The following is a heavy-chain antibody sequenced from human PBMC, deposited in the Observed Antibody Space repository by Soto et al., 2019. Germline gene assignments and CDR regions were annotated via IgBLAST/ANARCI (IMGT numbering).Heavy chain of an antibody. V-gene: IGHV4-38-2*01. Sequence: SETLSLTCAVSGYPISSGYYWGWIRQSTGKELEWIGSLYHSGSTYYNPSLTSRFTISVDSSKNQFSLRRPAVTAADTAVYYCGRKSYYAFWSGSQRGFNLWGQGTVVTVSS. CDR3: GRKSYYAFWSGSQRGFNL. J-gene: IGHJ4*02. D-gene: IGHD3-3*01. CDR1: GYPISSGYY. CDR2: LYHSGST.